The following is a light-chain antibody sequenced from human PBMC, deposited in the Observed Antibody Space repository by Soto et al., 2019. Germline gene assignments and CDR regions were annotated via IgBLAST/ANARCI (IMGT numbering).Light chain of an antibody. CDR1: QSLSRH. CDR2: NTS. J-gene: IGKJ4*01. Sequence: EIVLTQSPATLSLSPGERATLSCRASQSLSRHLAWYQQIPGQAPRLLIYNTSNRATGIPARFSGSGSGTDFTLTISSLEPEDFAVYYCQQRGDWPPTFGGGTTVEIK. V-gene: IGKV3-11*01. CDR3: QQRGDWPPT.